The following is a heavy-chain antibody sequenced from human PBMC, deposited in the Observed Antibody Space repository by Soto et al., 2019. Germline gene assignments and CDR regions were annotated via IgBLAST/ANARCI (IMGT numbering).Heavy chain of an antibody. V-gene: IGHV4-34*01. Sequence: SETLSLTCAVYGGSFSGDYWSWIRQPPGKGLEWIGEINHSGSTNYNPSLKSRVTISVDTSKDQFSLKLSSVTAADTAVYYCALISCSCGSCCYPFDYCGRGTLDIVSS. CDR2: INHSGST. CDR1: GGSFSGDY. CDR3: ALISCSCGSCCYPFDY. J-gene: IGHJ5*01. D-gene: IGHD2-15*01.